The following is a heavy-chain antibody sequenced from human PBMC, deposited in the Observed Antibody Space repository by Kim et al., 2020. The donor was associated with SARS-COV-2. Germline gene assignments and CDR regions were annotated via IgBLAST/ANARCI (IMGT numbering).Heavy chain of an antibody. J-gene: IGHJ3*02. V-gene: IGHV3-30*04. CDR1: GFTFSTYA. D-gene: IGHD5-18*01. CDR2: MSHDGSAT. CDR3: AREEYSYSLGAFDI. Sequence: GGSLRLSCAASGFTFSTYAMNWVRQAPGKGLEWVAVMSHDGSATYYADSVKGRFTISRDNSKNTLYLQMYSLRPEDTAVYYCAREEYSYSLGAFDIWGQG.